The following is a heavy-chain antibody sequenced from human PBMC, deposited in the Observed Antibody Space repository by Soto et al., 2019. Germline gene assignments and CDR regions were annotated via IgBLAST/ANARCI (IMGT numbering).Heavy chain of an antibody. V-gene: IGHV1-18*01. CDR2: ISAYNGNT. CDR1: GYTFTSYG. Sequence: ASVKVSCKASGYTFTSYGISWVRQAPGQGLEWMGWISAYNGNTNYAQKLQGRVTMTTDTSTSTAYMELRSLRSDDTAVYYCARAEGVDRYDFGGIDVWGQGTMVTVSS. CDR3: ARAEGVDRYDFGGIDV. J-gene: IGHJ3*01. D-gene: IGHD4-17*01.